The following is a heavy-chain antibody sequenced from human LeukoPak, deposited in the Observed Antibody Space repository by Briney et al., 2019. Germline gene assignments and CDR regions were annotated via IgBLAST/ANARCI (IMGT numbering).Heavy chain of an antibody. D-gene: IGHD3-10*01. V-gene: IGHV3-48*03. CDR1: GFTFSSYE. Sequence: GGSLRLSCAASGFTFSSYEMNWVRPAPGKGLEWVSYIISSGSTIYYADSVKGRFTISRDNAKNSLYLQMNSLRAEDTAVYYCARGGYYYYYGSGSYDYWGQGTLVTVSS. CDR3: ARGGYYYYYGSGSYDY. J-gene: IGHJ4*02. CDR2: IISSGSTI.